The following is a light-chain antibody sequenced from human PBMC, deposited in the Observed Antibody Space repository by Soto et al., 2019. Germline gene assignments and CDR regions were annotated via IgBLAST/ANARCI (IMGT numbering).Light chain of an antibody. CDR2: ENN. V-gene: IGLV1-44*01. CDR3: AGWDGSLKGFV. Sequence: QSVLTLPPSASRAPGQRVTISCSGSASNIGRDPVNWYPQVPGTAPKLLIYENNHRPSGVPDRFSGSKSGTSASLVISGLQSEDEAEYFCAGWDGSLKGFVFGTGTKVTVL. CDR1: ASNIGRDP. J-gene: IGLJ1*01.